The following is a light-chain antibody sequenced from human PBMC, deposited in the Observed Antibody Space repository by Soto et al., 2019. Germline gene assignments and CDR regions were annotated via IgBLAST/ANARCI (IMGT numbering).Light chain of an antibody. J-gene: IGLJ2*01. CDR2: LEGSGSY. Sequence: QPVLTQSSSASASLGSSVKLTCTLSSGHSTYIIAWHQQQPGKAPRYLMKLEGSGSYYKGSGIPDRFSGSSSGAGRYLTISNLQFEDEADYYCETWDTNVVVFGGGTKLTVL. V-gene: IGLV4-60*02. CDR3: ETWDTNVVV. CDR1: SGHSTYI.